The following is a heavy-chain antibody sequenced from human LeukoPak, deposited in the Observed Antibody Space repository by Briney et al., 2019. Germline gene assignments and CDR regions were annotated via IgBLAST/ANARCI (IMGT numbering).Heavy chain of an antibody. V-gene: IGHV1-69*06. D-gene: IGHD4-17*01. J-gene: IGHJ6*02. Sequence: ASVKVSCKASGGTFSSYAISWVRQAPGQGLEWMGGIIPIFGTANYAQKFQGRVTITADKSTSTAYMELSSLRSEDTAVYYCARRATVTGYYYYGMDVWGQGTTVTVSS. CDR3: ARRATVTGYYYYGMDV. CDR1: GGTFSSYA. CDR2: IIPIFGTA.